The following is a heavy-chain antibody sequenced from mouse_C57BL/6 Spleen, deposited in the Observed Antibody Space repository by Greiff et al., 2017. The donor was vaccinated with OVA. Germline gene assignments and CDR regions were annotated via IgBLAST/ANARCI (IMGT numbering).Heavy chain of an antibody. Sequence: EVKLVESGGGLVKPGGSLKLSCAASGFTFSSYTMSWVRQTPEKRLEWVATISGGGGNTYYPDSVKGRFTISRDNAKNTLYLQMSSLRSEDTALYYCARIYYDYGFDYWGQGTTLTVSS. J-gene: IGHJ2*01. CDR2: ISGGGGNT. D-gene: IGHD2-4*01. CDR3: ARIYYDYGFDY. CDR1: GFTFSSYT. V-gene: IGHV5-9*01.